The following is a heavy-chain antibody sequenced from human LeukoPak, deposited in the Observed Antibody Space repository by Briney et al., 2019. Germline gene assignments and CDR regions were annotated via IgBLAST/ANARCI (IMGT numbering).Heavy chain of an antibody. D-gene: IGHD1-26*01. Sequence: SETLSLTCTVSGGSISSSSYYRGWIRQPPGKGLEWIGSIYYSGSTYYNPSLKSRVTISVDTSKNQFSLKLSSVTAADTAVYYCASNHIVGAPDAFDIWGQGTMVTVSS. CDR2: IYYSGST. J-gene: IGHJ3*02. V-gene: IGHV4-39*01. CDR3: ASNHIVGAPDAFDI. CDR1: GGSISSSSYY.